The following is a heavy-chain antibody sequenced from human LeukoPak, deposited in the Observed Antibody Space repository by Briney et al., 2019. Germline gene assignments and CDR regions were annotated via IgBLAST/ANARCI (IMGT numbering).Heavy chain of an antibody. D-gene: IGHD2-15*01. V-gene: IGHV3-15*01. CDR2: IKSKSDGGTI. CDR3: TTDGLYSIDN. CDR1: GFTFSYAW. J-gene: IGHJ4*02. Sequence: PGGSLRLSCAAPGFTFSYAWMNWVRQAPGKGLEWAGRIKSKSDGGTIDYAAPVKGRFTISRDDSKNTLYLQIHSLKTEDTAVYYCTTDGLYSIDNWGQGTLVTVSS.